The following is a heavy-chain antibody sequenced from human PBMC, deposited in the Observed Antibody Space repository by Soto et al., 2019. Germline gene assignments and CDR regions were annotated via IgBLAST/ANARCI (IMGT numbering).Heavy chain of an antibody. CDR1: GGTFSSYP. D-gene: IGHD2-21*01. J-gene: IGHJ5*02. CDR3: ARTRAETDSLYWFDP. CDR2: IIPILNIA. V-gene: IGHV1-69*02. Sequence: QVQLVQSGAEVKKPGSSVKVSCKASGGTFSSYPISWVRQAPGQGLEWMGRIIPILNIANYAQKFQGRVTLTADKSTNTASMELSSLSSEDTAVYYCARTRAETDSLYWFDPWGQGTLVTVSS.